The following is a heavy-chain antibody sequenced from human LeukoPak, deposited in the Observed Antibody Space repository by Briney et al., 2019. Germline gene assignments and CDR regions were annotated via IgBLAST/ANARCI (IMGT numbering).Heavy chain of an antibody. CDR3: AAQPCSVGRCYLDY. J-gene: IGHJ4*02. V-gene: IGHV3-30*03. CDR1: GFTFSSYV. CDR2: ISYHGRDT. D-gene: IGHD2-15*01. Sequence: GGSLRLSCAASGFTFSSYVMSWVRQAPGKGLEWVAVISYHGRDTYYADSVKGRFTISRDNSKNTLYLQLNSLGAEDTAVYYCAAQPCSVGRCYLDYWGQGTLVTVSS.